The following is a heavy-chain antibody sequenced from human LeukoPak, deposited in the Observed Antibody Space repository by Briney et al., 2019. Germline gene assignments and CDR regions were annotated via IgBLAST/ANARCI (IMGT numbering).Heavy chain of an antibody. CDR2: INHSGST. Sequence: KPSETLSLTCAVYGGSFSGYYWSWSRQPPGKGLEWIGEINHSGSTNYNPSLKSRVTISVDTSKNQFSLKLSSVTAADTDVYYCARGGYCSSTSGYGVYYYYGMDVWGQGTTVTVSS. V-gene: IGHV4-34*01. CDR1: GGSFSGYY. J-gene: IGHJ6*02. CDR3: ARGGYCSSTSGYGVYYYYGMDV. D-gene: IGHD2-2*01.